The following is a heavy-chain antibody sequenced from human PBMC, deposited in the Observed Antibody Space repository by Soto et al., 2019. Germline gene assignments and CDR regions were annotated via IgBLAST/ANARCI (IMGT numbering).Heavy chain of an antibody. V-gene: IGHV4-31*03. CDR2: IFDRQTT. J-gene: IGHJ4*02. CDR3: AWGDGGAEVHY. Sequence: QVVLQESGPGLVKPSQTLSLTCTVSGGSIGPGGCWSWIRQHPAKGLEWIGFIFDRQTTSYNPSLKSRVTISAATSMSQFSLDLNSVTAADTAVYFCAWGDGGAEVHYWGQGILVTVSS. CDR1: GGSIGPGGC. D-gene: IGHD3-16*01.